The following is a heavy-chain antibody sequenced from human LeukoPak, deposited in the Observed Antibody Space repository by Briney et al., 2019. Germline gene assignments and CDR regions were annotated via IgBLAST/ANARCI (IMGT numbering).Heavy chain of an antibody. J-gene: IGHJ4*02. CDR3: SRSLDD. V-gene: IGHV3-7*01. Sequence: GGSLRLSCAASGFGNDWMDWVRPAPGEGLEWVANIKYDGSEKYYVDSVKGRFTISRDNAKKLVYLQMNSLRAEDTAVYYCSRSLDDWGQGTLVTVSS. CDR2: IKYDGSEK. CDR1: GFGNDW.